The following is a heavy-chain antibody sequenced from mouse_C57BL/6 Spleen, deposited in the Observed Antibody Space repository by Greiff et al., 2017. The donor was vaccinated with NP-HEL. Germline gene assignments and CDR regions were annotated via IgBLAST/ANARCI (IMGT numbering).Heavy chain of an antibody. CDR2: INPNNGGT. V-gene: IGHV1-22*01. J-gene: IGHJ4*01. Sequence: VQLKESGPELVKPGASVKMSCKASGYTFTDYNMHWVKQSHGKSLEWIGYINPNNGGTSYNQKFKGKATLTVNKSSSTAYMELRSLTSEDSAVYYCARGDDYDPYAMDYWGQGTSVTVSS. CDR1: GYTFTDYN. CDR3: ARGDDYDPYAMDY. D-gene: IGHD2-4*01.